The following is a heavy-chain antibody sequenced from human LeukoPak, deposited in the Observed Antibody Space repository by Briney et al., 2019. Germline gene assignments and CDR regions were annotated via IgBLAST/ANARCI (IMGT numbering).Heavy chain of an antibody. V-gene: IGHV1-2*02. D-gene: IGHD3-10*01. Sequence: ASVKVSCKASGYTFTGYYMHWVRQAPGQGLEWMGWINPNSGGTNYAQKFQGRVTMTRDTSISTAYMELSRLRSDDTAVYYCARVRDRGGRYGSGSLMLADHWGQGTLVTVSS. CDR1: GYTFTGYY. J-gene: IGHJ4*02. CDR2: INPNSGGT. CDR3: ARVRDRGGRYGSGSLMLADH.